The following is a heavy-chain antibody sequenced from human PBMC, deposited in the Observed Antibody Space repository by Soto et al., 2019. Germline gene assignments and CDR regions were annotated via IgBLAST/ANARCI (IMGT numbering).Heavy chain of an antibody. CDR3: ESSQGH. Sequence: GGSLRLSCAASGFRFSSYSMNWVRQAPGKGLEWVSYIGSGSSSIYYTDSVRGRFTISRDDATNSLYLQMNSLRADDTAIYYCESSQGHWGQGTLVTVSS. J-gene: IGHJ4*02. CDR2: IGSGSSSI. V-gene: IGHV3-48*01. CDR1: GFRFSSYS.